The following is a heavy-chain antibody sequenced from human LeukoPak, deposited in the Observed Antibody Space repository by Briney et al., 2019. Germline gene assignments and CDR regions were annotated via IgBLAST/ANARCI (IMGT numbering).Heavy chain of an antibody. CDR1: GLTFSNAW. Sequence: PGGSLRLSCVASGLTFSNAWMSWIRQAPGKGLQWVGHIKSKTDGGTTDYAAPVKGRFTIPRDDSKNTLYLQMNSLKNEDAALYYCTALGAASEYWGQGALVTVSS. V-gene: IGHV3-15*01. J-gene: IGHJ4*02. D-gene: IGHD2-15*01. CDR2: IKSKTDGGTT. CDR3: TALGAASEY.